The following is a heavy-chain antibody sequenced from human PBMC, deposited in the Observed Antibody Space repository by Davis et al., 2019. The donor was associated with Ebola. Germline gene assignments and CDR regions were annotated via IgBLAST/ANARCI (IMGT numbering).Heavy chain of an antibody. J-gene: IGHJ4*01. Sequence: ASVPVSCKASLYTFTGHYMHWLRQAPGQGLEWMGWINPNSGGTNYAQKFQGWVTITRDMSTTTSYLDLSNLRSEDTAVYYCAASAGTVGKFDYWGQGTLVTVSS. CDR3: AASAGTVGKFDY. CDR2: INPNSGGT. V-gene: IGHV1-2*04. D-gene: IGHD1-14*01. CDR1: LYTFTGHY.